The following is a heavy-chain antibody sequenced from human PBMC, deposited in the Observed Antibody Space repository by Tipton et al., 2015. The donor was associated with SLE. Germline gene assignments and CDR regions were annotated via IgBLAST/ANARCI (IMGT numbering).Heavy chain of an antibody. J-gene: IGHJ6*02. V-gene: IGHV3-21*01. CDR1: GFTFSSYS. Sequence: SLRLSCAASGFTFSSYSMNWVRQAPGKGLEWVSSISSSSSYIYYADSVKGRFTISRDNAKNSLYLQMNSLRAEDTAVYYCARDALHMDGMDVWGQGTTVTVSS. D-gene: IGHD2-21*01. CDR2: ISSSSSYI. CDR3: ARDALHMDGMDV.